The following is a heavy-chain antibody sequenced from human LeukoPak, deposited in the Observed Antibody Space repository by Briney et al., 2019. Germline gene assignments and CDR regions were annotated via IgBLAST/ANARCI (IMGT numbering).Heavy chain of an antibody. CDR1: GYTFTTYW. J-gene: IGHJ6*02. CDR2: IYPGNSNT. V-gene: IGHV5-51*01. CDR3: ARSSQSMDYGMDV. Sequence: ESLKISCKGSGYTFTTYWIAWVRQMPGKGLEWMGSIYPGNSNTRYSPSFQGQVTISADKSISTAYLQWSNVKASDTAIYYCARSSQSMDYGMDVWGQGTTVTVSS. D-gene: IGHD6-6*01.